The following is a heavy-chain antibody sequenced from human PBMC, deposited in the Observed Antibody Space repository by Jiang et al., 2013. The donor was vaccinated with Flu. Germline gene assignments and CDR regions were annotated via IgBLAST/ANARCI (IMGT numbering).Heavy chain of an antibody. D-gene: IGHD2-15*01. V-gene: IGHV4-59*01. J-gene: IGHJ4*02. Sequence: GSGLVKPSETLSLTCTVSGGSITSYYWNWIRQPPGRGLEWIGYIYYSGGTNYNSSLKSRVTISVDTSKNQFSLRLTSVTAADTAVYYCARSHCSGAMCYTKLLINWGQGTLVTVSS. CDR1: GGSITSYY. CDR2: IYYSGGT. CDR3: ARSHCSGAMCYTKLLIN.